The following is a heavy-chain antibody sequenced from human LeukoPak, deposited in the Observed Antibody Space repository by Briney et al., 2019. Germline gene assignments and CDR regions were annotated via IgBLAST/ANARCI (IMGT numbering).Heavy chain of an antibody. D-gene: IGHD3-22*01. CDR3: ASGPDSSGSSADY. Sequence: GGSLSHPRALSGFPLCYYYMRWLGQPPGREGVGGSYISSSDTYTNYAASVKGRFTISRDNAKNPLYLQMNTLRAEDTAVYYCASGPDSSGSSADYWGQGTLVTVSS. CDR2: ISSSDTYT. V-gene: IGHV3-11*06. CDR1: GFPLCYYY. J-gene: IGHJ4*02.